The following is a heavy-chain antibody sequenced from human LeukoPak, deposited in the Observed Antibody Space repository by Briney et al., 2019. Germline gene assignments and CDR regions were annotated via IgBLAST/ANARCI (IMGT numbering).Heavy chain of an antibody. CDR2: INPHSGGT. D-gene: IGHD2-21*02. Sequence: ASVKVSCKASGFTFTGYYIHWVRQSPGQGLEWMGYINPHSGGTNSPQKFQGRVTMTTDTSISAAYMELSSLISDDTAMYYCVREGNELLSKNFDYWGQGTLVTVSS. CDR3: VREGNELLSKNFDY. J-gene: IGHJ4*02. V-gene: IGHV1-2*02. CDR1: GFTFTGYY.